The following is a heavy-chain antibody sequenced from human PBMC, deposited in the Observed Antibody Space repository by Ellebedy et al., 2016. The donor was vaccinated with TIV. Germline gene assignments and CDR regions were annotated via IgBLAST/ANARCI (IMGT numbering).Heavy chain of an antibody. D-gene: IGHD5-18*01. CDR2: IKSKGNNYAT. J-gene: IGHJ4*02. V-gene: IGHV3-73*01. CDR3: TSGYNDAYPH. CDR1: GFTSCPST. Sequence: PGGSLRLSCAASGFTSCPSTMHLVRQASGNGLALVGRIKSKGNNYATAYAASVKGRFTISRDDSKNTAYLQMNSLKTEDTAVYYCTSGYNDAYPHWGQGTLVTGSS.